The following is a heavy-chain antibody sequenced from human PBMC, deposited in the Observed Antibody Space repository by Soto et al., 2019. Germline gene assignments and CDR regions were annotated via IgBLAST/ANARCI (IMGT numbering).Heavy chain of an antibody. D-gene: IGHD2-21*02. Sequence: EVQLVESGGGLVKLGGSLRLSCAASGFTFSSHSMTWVRQALGKGLEWVSSISSSTSYIYYANSVKGRFTISRDNAKNSLYLQMNSLRAEDTAVYYCAKDSKAYCGGDCYSDKWGQGTLVTVSS. J-gene: IGHJ4*02. CDR2: ISSSTSYI. CDR3: AKDSKAYCGGDCYSDK. CDR1: GFTFSSHS. V-gene: IGHV3-21*06.